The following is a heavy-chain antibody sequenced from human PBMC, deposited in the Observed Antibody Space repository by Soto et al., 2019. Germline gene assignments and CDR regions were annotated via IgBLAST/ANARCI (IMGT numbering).Heavy chain of an antibody. CDR1: GGSLSASVW. Sequence: KASETLSLTCTVSGGSLSASVWWTWVRLPPGKRLEWIGEVFHSGDVNYNPSLQSRLTISLDKSTSQFSLTLTSVSAADTAVYYCARKAWTRLDYWGQGALVTVSS. CDR3: ARKAWTRLDY. CDR2: VFHSGDV. J-gene: IGHJ4*02. D-gene: IGHD1-1*01. V-gene: IGHV4-4*02.